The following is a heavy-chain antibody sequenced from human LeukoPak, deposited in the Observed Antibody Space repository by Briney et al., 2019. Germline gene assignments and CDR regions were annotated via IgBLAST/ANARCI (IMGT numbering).Heavy chain of an antibody. J-gene: IGHJ3*02. D-gene: IGHD5-18*01. CDR3: ARVGYSYGSHAFDI. CDR1: GGSISSGDYY. CDR2: IYYSGST. V-gene: IGHV4-30-4*01. Sequence: PSETLSLTCTVSGGSISSGDYYWSWIRQPPGKGLEWIGYIYYSGSTYYNPSLKSRVTISVDTSKNQFSLKLSSVTAADTAVYYCARVGYSYGSHAFDIWGQGTMVTVSS.